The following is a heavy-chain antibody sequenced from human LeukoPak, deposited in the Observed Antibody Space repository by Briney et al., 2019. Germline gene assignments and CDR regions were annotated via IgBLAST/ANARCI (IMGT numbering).Heavy chain of an antibody. V-gene: IGHV3-7*01. Sequence: PGGSLRLSCAASGFTFSDFWMSWLRQAPGKGLEWVANIKKDGREKYYVDYVEGRFTISRDNAQDSLYLQMSDLRGEDSAVHYCASILWLYYYGRGGAFDIWGQGTMVTVSS. CDR2: IKKDGREK. CDR3: ASILWLYYYGRGGAFDI. D-gene: IGHD3-10*02. J-gene: IGHJ3*02. CDR1: GFTFSDFW.